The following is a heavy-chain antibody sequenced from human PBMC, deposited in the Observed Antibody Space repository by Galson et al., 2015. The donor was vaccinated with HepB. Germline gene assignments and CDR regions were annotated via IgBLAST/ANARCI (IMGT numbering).Heavy chain of an antibody. Sequence: SLRLSCAASGFTFDDYTLHWVRQVPEKGLEWVSLIGWDGARTEYADSVKGRFTISRDNSENSLYLQMNSLRSEDSALYYCAGGRRALSGTAPEYHFDYWGQGTLVTVSS. CDR2: IGWDGART. D-gene: IGHD2-2*01. J-gene: IGHJ4*02. CDR1: GFTFDDYT. V-gene: IGHV3-43*01. CDR3: AGGRRALSGTAPEYHFDY.